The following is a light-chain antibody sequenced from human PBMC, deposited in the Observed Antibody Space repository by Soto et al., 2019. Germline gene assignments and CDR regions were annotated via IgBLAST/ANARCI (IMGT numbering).Light chain of an antibody. CDR2: GAS. CDR1: QSVSNNY. CDR3: QQYGTVPIT. V-gene: IGKV3-20*01. J-gene: IGKJ5*01. Sequence: EMVLTQSPCTLSLSPGERAILSCRASQSVSNNYLAWYQQKPGQAPRLLIYGASNRATGIPDRFSGSGSGTDFTLTISRVEPEDFAVYYCQQYGTVPITFGQGTRLEIK.